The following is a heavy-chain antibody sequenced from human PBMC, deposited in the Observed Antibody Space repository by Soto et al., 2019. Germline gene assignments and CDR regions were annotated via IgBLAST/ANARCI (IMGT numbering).Heavy chain of an antibody. CDR3: ASSYGSGYRAFDY. CDR2: INPILSMS. Sequence: QVQLVQSGAEVKKPGSSVRVSCKASGDTFSFYSINWVRQAPGLGLEWMGRINPILSMSNYAQRFRGRVTXTXDXXTSTADMELSSLRSEETAMYYCASSYGSGYRAFDYWGQGALVTVSS. D-gene: IGHD3-10*01. V-gene: IGHV1-69*02. J-gene: IGHJ4*02. CDR1: GDTFSFYS.